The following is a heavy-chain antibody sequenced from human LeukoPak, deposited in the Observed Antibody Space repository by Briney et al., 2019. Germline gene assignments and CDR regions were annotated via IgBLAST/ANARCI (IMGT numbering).Heavy chain of an antibody. CDR3: ARGHRFGDYVGY. Sequence: SETLSLTCALYGGSFSGYYWSWIRQPPGKGLEWIGEINHSGSTNYNPSLKSRVTISVDTSKNQFSLKLSSVTAADTAVYYCARGHRFGDYVGYWGQGTLVTVTS. CDR2: INHSGST. V-gene: IGHV4-34*01. D-gene: IGHD3-10*01. J-gene: IGHJ4*02. CDR1: GGSFSGYY.